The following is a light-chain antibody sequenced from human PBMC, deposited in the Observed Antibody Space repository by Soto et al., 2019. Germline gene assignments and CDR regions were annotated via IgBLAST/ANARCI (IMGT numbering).Light chain of an antibody. Sequence: QSVLTQSPSASASLGASVKLTCTLSSGHSSYAIAWHQQQPEKGPRYLMKLNSDGSHSKGDGIPDCFSGSSSGAERYLTISSLQSEDEADYYCQTWGSGIRVVFGGGTKLTVL. CDR1: SGHSSYA. CDR2: LNSDGSH. CDR3: QTWGSGIRVV. V-gene: IGLV4-69*01. J-gene: IGLJ2*01.